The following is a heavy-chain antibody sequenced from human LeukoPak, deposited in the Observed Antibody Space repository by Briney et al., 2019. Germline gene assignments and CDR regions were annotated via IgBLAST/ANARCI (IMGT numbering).Heavy chain of an antibody. CDR1: GFTFSNYA. V-gene: IGHV3-64D*09. J-gene: IGHJ5*02. Sequence: GGSLRLSCSASGFTFSNYAMHWVRQAPGKGLEYVSAISSNGDSTYYADSVKGRFIISRDNSKNLLSLQMSSLRPEDTAVYYCVRSASSFGANWFDPWGQGTLVTVSS. CDR2: ISSNGDST. D-gene: IGHD3-3*01. CDR3: VRSASSFGANWFDP.